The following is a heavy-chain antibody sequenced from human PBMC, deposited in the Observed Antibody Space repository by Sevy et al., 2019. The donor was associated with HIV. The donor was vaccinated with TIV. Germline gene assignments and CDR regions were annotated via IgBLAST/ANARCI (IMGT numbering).Heavy chain of an antibody. CDR2: INAANANT. CDR3: ARVMMAGGVDY. V-gene: IGHV1-3*01. D-gene: IGHD2-8*01. CDR1: GYSFTNYD. Sequence: ASVKVSCKASGYSFTNYDMHWVRQAPGQRLEWMGWINAANANTRYSQKFQGRVTFTRDTAASTAYMELSSLRSEDMAVYYCARVMMAGGVDYWGQGTLVTVSS. J-gene: IGHJ4*02.